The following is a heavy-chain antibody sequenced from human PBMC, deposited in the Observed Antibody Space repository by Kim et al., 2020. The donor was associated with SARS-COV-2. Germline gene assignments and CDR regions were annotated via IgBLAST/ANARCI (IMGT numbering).Heavy chain of an antibody. Sequence: SETLSLTCTVSGGSISKYDWTWIRQPPGKGLEWIGHISYGGSTNYNPSLKSRVAMSIATSRTQFSLKLTSVTAADTAFYYCARDGGSYNYYGLDVWGQGT. CDR1: GGSISKYD. D-gene: IGHD3-16*01. CDR3: ARDGGSYNYYGLDV. CDR2: ISYGGST. V-gene: IGHV4-59*01. J-gene: IGHJ6*02.